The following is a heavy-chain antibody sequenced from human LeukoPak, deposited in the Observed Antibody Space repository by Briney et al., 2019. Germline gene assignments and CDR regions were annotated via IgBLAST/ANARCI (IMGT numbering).Heavy chain of an antibody. V-gene: IGHV4-39*07. CDR1: GGSITSNNYY. CDR3: AGGAVWFGEGRFDY. CDR2: IYYTGNT. D-gene: IGHD3-10*01. Sequence: PSETLSLTCTVSGGSITSNNYYWGWIRQPPGKGLEWIGNIYYTGNTYYNPSLKSRVTISVDTSKNQFSLKLSSVTAADTAVYYCAGGAVWFGEGRFDYWGQGTLVTVSS. J-gene: IGHJ4*02.